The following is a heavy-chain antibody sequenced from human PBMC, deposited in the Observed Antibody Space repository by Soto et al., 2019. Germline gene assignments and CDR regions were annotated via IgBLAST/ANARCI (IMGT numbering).Heavy chain of an antibody. V-gene: IGHV3-23*01. CDR2: ISGSGGST. D-gene: IGHD3-3*01. CDR3: AKDETIFGVVIRPFNGMDV. Sequence: PGGSLRLSCAASGFTFSSYAMSWVRQAPGKGLEWVSAISGSGGSTYYADSVKGRFTISRDNSKNTLYLQMNSLRAEDTAVYYCAKDETIFGVVIRPFNGMDVWGQGTTVTIS. CDR1: GFTFSSYA. J-gene: IGHJ6*02.